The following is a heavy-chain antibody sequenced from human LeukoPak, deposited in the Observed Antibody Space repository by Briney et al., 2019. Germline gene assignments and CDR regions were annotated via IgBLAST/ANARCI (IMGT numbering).Heavy chain of an antibody. CDR1: GFTFSSYW. Sequence: PGGPLRLSCAASGFTFSSYWMHWVRQAPGKGLVWVSRINSDGSSTSYADSVKGRFTISRDNAKNTLYLQMNSLRAEDTAVYYCAREYGDYFVDYWGQGTLVTVSS. V-gene: IGHV3-74*01. J-gene: IGHJ4*02. CDR2: INSDGSST. D-gene: IGHD4-17*01. CDR3: AREYGDYFVDY.